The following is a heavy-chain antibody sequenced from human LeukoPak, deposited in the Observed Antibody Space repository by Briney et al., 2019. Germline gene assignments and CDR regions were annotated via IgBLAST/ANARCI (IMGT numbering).Heavy chain of an antibody. CDR2: INSDGSSP. J-gene: IGHJ4*02. CDR1: GFTFSSYW. D-gene: IGHD6-13*01. Sequence: GGSLRLSCAASGFTFSSYWMHWVRQAPGKGLVWVSRINSDGSSPSYADSVKGRFTISRDNAKNTLYLQMNSLRAEDTAVYYCARARGIAANYFDYWGQGTLVTVSS. CDR3: ARARGIAANYFDY. V-gene: IGHV3-74*01.